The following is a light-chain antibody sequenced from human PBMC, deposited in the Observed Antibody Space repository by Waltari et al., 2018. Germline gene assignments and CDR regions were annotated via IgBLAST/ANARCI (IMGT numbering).Light chain of an antibody. Sequence: DIVMTQSPDSLAVSLGERATITCRASQSISSYLNWYQQKPGKAPKLLIYAASSLQSGVPSRFSGSGSGTDFTLTISSLQPEDFATYYCQQSYSTPMYTFGQGTKLEIK. J-gene: IGKJ2*01. CDR3: QQSYSTPMYT. V-gene: IGKV1-39*01. CDR2: AAS. CDR1: QSISSY.